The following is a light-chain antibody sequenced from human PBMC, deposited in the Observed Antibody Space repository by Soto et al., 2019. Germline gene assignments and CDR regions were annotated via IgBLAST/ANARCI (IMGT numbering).Light chain of an antibody. CDR3: CSFAGTYTGV. CDR1: SSDVGGYNY. J-gene: IGLJ3*02. V-gene: IGLV2-14*01. Sequence: QSALTQPASVSGSPGQSITISCTGTSSDVGGYNYVSWYQQHPGKAPKLMIYEVSNRPSGVSNRFSGSKSGNTASLTISGLQAEDEADYYCCSFAGTYTGVFGGGTQLTVL. CDR2: EVS.